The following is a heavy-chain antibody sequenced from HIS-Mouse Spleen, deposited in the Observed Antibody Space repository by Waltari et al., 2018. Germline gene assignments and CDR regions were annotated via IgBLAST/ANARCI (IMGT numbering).Heavy chain of an antibody. CDR3: AREIPYSSSWYDWYFDL. CDR1: GGSISSSRYY. V-gene: IGHV4-39*07. Sequence: QLQLQETGPGLVKPSETLSLTCTVSGGSISSSRYYRGGIRQPHGKGLEWIGRIYYSGSTYYNPSLKSRVTISVDTSKNQFSLKLSSVTAADTAVYYCAREIPYSSSWYDWYFDLWGRGTLVTVSS. J-gene: IGHJ2*01. CDR2: IYYSGST. D-gene: IGHD6-13*01.